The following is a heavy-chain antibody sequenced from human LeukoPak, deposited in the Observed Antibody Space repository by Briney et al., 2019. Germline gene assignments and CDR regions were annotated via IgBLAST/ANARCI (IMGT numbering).Heavy chain of an antibody. Sequence: SGTLSLTCAVYGGSFSGHYWSWIRQPPGKGLEWIGEINHSGSTNYNPSLKSRVTISIDTSKNQFSLKLSAVTAADTAVYYCARVWYYGSGTNSDLYYYYYMDVWGRGTTVTVSS. CDR1: GGSFSGHY. CDR3: ARVWYYGSGTNSDLYYYYYMDV. CDR2: INHSGST. J-gene: IGHJ6*03. V-gene: IGHV4-34*01. D-gene: IGHD3-10*01.